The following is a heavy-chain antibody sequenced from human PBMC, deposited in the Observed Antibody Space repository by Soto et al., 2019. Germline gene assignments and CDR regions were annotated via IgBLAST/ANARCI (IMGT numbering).Heavy chain of an antibody. CDR2: ISDIGGTT. CDR1: GFTFNSYA. Sequence: EVQLLESGGGLVQPGRSLRLSCAASGFTFNSYAVSWVRQAPGKGLEWVSAISDIGGTTYYADSVKGRFTISRHNSKNTLYLQMNSLRAEDTAVYYCAREYSSAWKTVDYWGQGTLVTVSS. D-gene: IGHD6-19*01. CDR3: AREYSSAWKTVDY. V-gene: IGHV3-23*01. J-gene: IGHJ4*02.